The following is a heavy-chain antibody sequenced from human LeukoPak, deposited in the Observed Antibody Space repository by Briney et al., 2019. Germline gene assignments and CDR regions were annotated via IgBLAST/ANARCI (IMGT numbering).Heavy chain of an antibody. J-gene: IGHJ3*02. CDR1: GGSISSGSYY. CDR2: IYTSGST. Sequence: PSETLSLTCTVSGGSISSGSYYWSWIRQPAGKGLEWIGRIYTSGSTNYNPSLKSRVTISVDTSKNQFSLKLSSVTAADTAVYYCASGYYYDSSDDAFDIWGQGTMVTVSS. D-gene: IGHD3-22*01. CDR3: ASGYYYDSSDDAFDI. V-gene: IGHV4-61*02.